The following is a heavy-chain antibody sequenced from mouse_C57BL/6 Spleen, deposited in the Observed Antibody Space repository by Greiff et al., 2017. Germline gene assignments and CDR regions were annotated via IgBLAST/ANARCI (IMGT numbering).Heavy chain of an antibody. D-gene: IGHD2-13*01. CDR1: GYTFTSYC. J-gene: IGHJ3*01. CDR3: TYYDDYWFAD. V-gene: IGHV1-5*01. CDR2: IYPGNSDT. Sequence: EVQLQQSGAVLVRPGASVKMSCKASGYTFTSYCMHWVKQRPGQGLEWIGAIYPGNSDTSYNQKFKGKATLTAVTSSSTAYMELSSLTNEDSAVYYCTYYDDYWFADWGKGTLVTVSA.